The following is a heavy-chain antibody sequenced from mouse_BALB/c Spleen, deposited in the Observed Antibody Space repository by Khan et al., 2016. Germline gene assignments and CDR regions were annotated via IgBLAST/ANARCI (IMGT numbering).Heavy chain of an antibody. CDR3: IRSYYYGNQFAY. Sequence: EVQLQESGAELVKPGASVKLSCAASGFNIKDTYMNWVKQRPEQGLEWIGRIDPVNGETKYDPKFQGKATITADTSSNTAYLQLSSLTSEDTSVYYYIRSYYYGNQFAYWGQWTLVTVSA. D-gene: IGHD2-1*01. CDR2: IDPVNGET. J-gene: IGHJ3*01. CDR1: GFNIKDTY. V-gene: IGHV14-3*02.